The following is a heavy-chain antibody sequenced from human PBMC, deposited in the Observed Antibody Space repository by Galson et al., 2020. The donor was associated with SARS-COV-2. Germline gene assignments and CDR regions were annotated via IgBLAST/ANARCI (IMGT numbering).Heavy chain of an antibody. V-gene: IGHV1-69*13. CDR2: IIPIFGTA. D-gene: IGHD6-6*01. CDR1: GGTFSKNA. Sequence: SVKVSCKASGGTFSKNAISWVRQAPGQGLEWMGGIIPIFGTANYAQKFQGRVTITADESTSTAYMELSSLRSEDTAVYYCARDSASSSSVYGMGVWGQGTTVTVSS. J-gene: IGHJ6*02. CDR3: ARDSASSSSVYGMGV.